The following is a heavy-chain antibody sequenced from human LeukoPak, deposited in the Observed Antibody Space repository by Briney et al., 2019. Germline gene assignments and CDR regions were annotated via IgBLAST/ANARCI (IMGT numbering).Heavy chain of an antibody. CDR1: GFTFSSYA. CDR2: ISGSGGST. Sequence: GGSLRLSCAASGFTFSSYAMSWVRQAPGKGLEWVSAISGSGGSTYYADSVKGRFTISRDNSKNTLYLQMNSLRAEDTAVYYCAKDRESMILPRGAFDIWGQGTMVTVSS. V-gene: IGHV3-23*01. CDR3: AKDRESMILPRGAFDI. D-gene: IGHD3-22*01. J-gene: IGHJ3*02.